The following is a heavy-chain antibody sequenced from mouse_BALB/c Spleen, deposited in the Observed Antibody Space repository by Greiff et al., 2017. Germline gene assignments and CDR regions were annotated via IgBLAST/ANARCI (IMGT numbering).Heavy chain of an antibody. V-gene: IGHV1-14*01. CDR3: ASSGGTGTSWYWYFDV. D-gene: IGHD4-1*01. CDR1: GYTFTSYV. CDR2: INPYNDGT. Sequence: VQLQQSGPELVKPGASVKMSCKASGYTFTSYVMHWVKQKPGQGLEWIGYINPYNDGTKYNEKCKGKATLTSDKSSSTAYMELSSLTSEDSAVYYGASSGGTGTSWYWYFDVWGAGTTVTVSS. J-gene: IGHJ1*01.